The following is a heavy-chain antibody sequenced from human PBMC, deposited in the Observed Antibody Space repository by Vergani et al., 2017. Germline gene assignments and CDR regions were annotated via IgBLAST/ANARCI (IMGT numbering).Heavy chain of an antibody. D-gene: IGHD6-13*01. Sequence: VQLVESGGGLVQPGGSLRLSCAASGFTFSSYGMHWVRQAPGKGLEWVAVISYDGSNKYYADSVKGRFTISRDNSKNTLYLQMNSLRAEDTAVYYCARAWGGSSYYYYYGMDVWGQGTTVTVSS. CDR3: ARAWGGSSYYYYYGMDV. CDR2: ISYDGSNK. V-gene: IGHV3-30*03. CDR1: GFTFSSYG. J-gene: IGHJ6*02.